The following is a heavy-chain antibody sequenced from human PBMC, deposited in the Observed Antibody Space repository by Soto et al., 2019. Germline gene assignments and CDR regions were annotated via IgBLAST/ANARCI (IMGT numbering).Heavy chain of an antibody. CDR1: GGSFSGYY. J-gene: IGHJ6*03. CDR2: INHSGST. D-gene: IGHD2-15*01. Sequence: SETLSLTCAVYGGSFSGYYWSWIRQPPGKGLEWIGEINHSGSTNYNPSLKSRVTISVDTSKNQFSLKLSSVTAAETAVYYCARVLGYCSGGSCYGVNYYYYYYMDVWGKGTTVTVSS. CDR3: ARVLGYCSGGSCYGVNYYYYYYMDV. V-gene: IGHV4-34*01.